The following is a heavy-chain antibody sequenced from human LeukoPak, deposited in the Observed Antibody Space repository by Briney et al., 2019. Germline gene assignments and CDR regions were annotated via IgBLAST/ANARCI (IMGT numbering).Heavy chain of an antibody. CDR3: VKLSSGSGSSFGFDS. CDR2: ISNGGVTT. Sequence: GGSLRLSCAASGFTFGGYAMSWVRQTPGKSLEWVSIISNGGVTTYYADSVRGRFTISRDNSKDLLYLQMDSLRAEDTAVYYCVKLSSGSGSSFGFDSWGLGTLVTVSS. V-gene: IGHV3-23*01. CDR1: GFTFGGYA. D-gene: IGHD6-13*01. J-gene: IGHJ4*02.